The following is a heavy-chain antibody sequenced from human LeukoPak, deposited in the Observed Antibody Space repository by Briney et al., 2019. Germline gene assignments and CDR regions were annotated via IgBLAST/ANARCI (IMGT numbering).Heavy chain of an antibody. CDR3: ARARGWPIPGFDY. V-gene: IGHV1-2*02. J-gene: IGHJ4*02. CDR2: INPNSGGT. CDR1: GYTFTGYY. Sequence: ASVKVSCKASGYTFTGYYMHWVRQAPGQGLEWMGWINPNSGGTNYAQKFQGRVTMTRDTSISTAYMELSRLRSDDTAVYCCARARGWPIPGFDYWGQGTLVTVSS. D-gene: IGHD2-15*01.